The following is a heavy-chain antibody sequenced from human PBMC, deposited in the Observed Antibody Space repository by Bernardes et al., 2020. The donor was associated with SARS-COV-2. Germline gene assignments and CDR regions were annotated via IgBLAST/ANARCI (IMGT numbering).Heavy chain of an antibody. CDR1: GGSISSSSYY. V-gene: IGHV4-39*01. J-gene: IGHJ5*02. CDR3: ARLGLPDSSSWYVRESWFDP. Sequence: SETLSLTCTVSGGSISSSSYYWGWIRQPPGKGLEWIGSIYYSGSTYYNPSLKSRVTISVDTSKNQFSMKLSSVTAADTAVYYCARLGLPDSSSWYVRESWFDPWGQGTLVTVSS. D-gene: IGHD6-13*01. CDR2: IYYSGST.